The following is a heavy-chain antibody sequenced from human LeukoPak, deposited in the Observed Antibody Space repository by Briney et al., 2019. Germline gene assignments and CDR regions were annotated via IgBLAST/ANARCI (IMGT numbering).Heavy chain of an antibody. CDR2: ISSTSNYI. D-gene: IGHD1-14*01. CDR3: ARDREATGDYFDY. J-gene: IGHJ4*02. V-gene: IGHV3-21*01. CDR1: GFTFSSYS. Sequence: GGSLRLSCAASGFTFSSYSMNWVRQAPGKGLEWVSSISSTSNYIYYADSVKGRFTISRDNAKTSLYLQMNSLRAEDTALYYCARDREATGDYFDYWGQGTLVTVSS.